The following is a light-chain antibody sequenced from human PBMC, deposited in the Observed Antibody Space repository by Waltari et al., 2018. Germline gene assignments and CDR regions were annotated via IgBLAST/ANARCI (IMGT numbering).Light chain of an antibody. J-gene: IGKJ3*01. CDR3: QQSYRMPPT. CDR2: AAF. CDR1: QSINRY. V-gene: IGKV1-39*01. Sequence: DIQMTQYPASVSASVGDRVSITCRASQSINRYLNWYQQRPGEAPKLLIYAAFNLQSGVPSRFRGTGSGTDFTLIISGLQPEDFAIYYCQQSYRMPPTFGPGTKLDIK.